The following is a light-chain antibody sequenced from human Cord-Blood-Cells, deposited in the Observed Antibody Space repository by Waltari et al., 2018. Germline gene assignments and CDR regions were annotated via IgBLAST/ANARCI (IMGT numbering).Light chain of an antibody. CDR3: QQYNNWPPVT. CDR2: GAS. V-gene: IGKV3-15*01. CDR1: QSVSSN. J-gene: IGKJ2*01. Sequence: TLSVSPGERATLSCRASQSVSSNLAWYQQKPGQAPRLLIYGASTRATGIPARFSGSGSGTEFTLTISSLQSEDFAVYYCQQYNNWPPVTFGQGTKLEIK.